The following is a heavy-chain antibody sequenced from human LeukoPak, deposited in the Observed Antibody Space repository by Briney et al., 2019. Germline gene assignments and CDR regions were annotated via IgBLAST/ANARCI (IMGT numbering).Heavy chain of an antibody. D-gene: IGHD3-10*01. CDR1: GYTFTGYY. Sequence: ASVKVSCKASGYTFTGYYMHWVRQAPGQGLEWMGWINPNSGGTNYAQKFQGRVTVTRDTSISTAYMELSRLRSDDTAVYYCARSYYGPGSPSDYWGQGTLVTVSS. CDR2: INPNSGGT. V-gene: IGHV1-2*02. J-gene: IGHJ4*02. CDR3: ARSYYGPGSPSDY.